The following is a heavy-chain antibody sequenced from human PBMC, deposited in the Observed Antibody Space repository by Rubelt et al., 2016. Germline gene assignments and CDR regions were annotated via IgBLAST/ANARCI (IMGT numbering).Heavy chain of an antibody. D-gene: IGHD3-10*01. CDR3: ASLGSGSYTGDDY. V-gene: IGHV3-7*05. Sequence: VRQAPGKGLEWVANINQDGSVKYSVDSVMGRFTISRDNAKNSLYLQMNGLRADDTAVYYCASLGSGSYTGDDYWGQGTLVTVSS. CDR2: INQDGSVK. J-gene: IGHJ4*02.